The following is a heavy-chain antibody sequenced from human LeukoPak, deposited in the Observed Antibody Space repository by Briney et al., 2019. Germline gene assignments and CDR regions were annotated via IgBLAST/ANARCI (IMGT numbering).Heavy chain of an antibody. Sequence: ASVTVSCKASKYTFTGYYIHWVRQAPGQGLEWMGWINPNSGGTNYAQKFQGRVTMTRDTSISKAYMELSRLRSDDTAVYYCARDAIAAAGTQLPYYYYYMDVWGKGTTVTISS. V-gene: IGHV1-2*02. CDR1: KYTFTGYY. J-gene: IGHJ6*03. D-gene: IGHD6-13*01. CDR2: INPNSGGT. CDR3: ARDAIAAAGTQLPYYYYYMDV.